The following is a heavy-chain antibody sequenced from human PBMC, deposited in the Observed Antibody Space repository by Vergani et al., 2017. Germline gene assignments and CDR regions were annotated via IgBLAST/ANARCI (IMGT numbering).Heavy chain of an antibody. V-gene: IGHV1-2*02. CDR3: ARGRARGIYGDSPDY. D-gene: IGHD4-17*01. CDR1: GYTFTGYY. CDR2: INPNSGGT. Sequence: QVQLVQSGAEVKKPGASVKVSCKASGYTFTGYYMHWVRQAPGQGLEWMGWINPNSGGTNYAQKFQGRVTMTRDTSISTAYMELSRLRSEDTAVYYCARGRARGIYGDSPDYWGQGTLVTVSA. J-gene: IGHJ4*02.